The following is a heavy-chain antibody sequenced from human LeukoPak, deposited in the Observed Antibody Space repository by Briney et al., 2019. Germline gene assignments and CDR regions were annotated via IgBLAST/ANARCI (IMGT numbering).Heavy chain of an antibody. D-gene: IGHD5-24*01. CDR1: GGSFSGYY. CDR3: ARGQKVDGYLNPRFVRPRAFDY. J-gene: IGHJ4*02. Sequence: SETLSLTCAVYGGSFSGYYWSWIRQPPGKGLEWIGEINHSGSTNYNPSLKSRVTISVERSTNQFSLKLRYVTGADTAVYYCARGQKVDGYLNPRFVRPRAFDYWGQGTLVTVYS. CDR2: INHSGST. V-gene: IGHV4-34*01.